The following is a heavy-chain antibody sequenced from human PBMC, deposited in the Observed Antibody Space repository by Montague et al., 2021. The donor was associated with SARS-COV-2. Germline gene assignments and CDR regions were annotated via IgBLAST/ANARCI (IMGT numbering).Heavy chain of an antibody. J-gene: IGHJ3*01. CDR2: ITSDSLRI. V-gene: IGHV3-21*06. Sequence: SLRLSCAASGFTFSRHDMIWIRQAPGRGLEWVSTITSDSLRIYYAESVKGRFTISRDNGRNSLYLQMDSLRTEDTAVYYCGRNFNLWGIGTLVTVSS. D-gene: IGHD5-24*01. CDR1: GFTFSRHD. CDR3: GRNFNL.